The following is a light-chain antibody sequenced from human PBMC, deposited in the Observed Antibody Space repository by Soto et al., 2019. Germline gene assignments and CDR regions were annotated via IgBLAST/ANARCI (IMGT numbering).Light chain of an antibody. CDR3: QQYGSSGT. V-gene: IGKV1-27*01. Sequence: DIQMTQFPSTLSGSVGDRVTITCRASQDISNFLAWYQQNPGKVPQVLIYVASTLRRGVPSRFSGSGSGTDFTLTSSRLEPEDFAVYYCQQYGSSGTFGQGTKVDI. J-gene: IGKJ1*01. CDR2: VAS. CDR1: QDISNF.